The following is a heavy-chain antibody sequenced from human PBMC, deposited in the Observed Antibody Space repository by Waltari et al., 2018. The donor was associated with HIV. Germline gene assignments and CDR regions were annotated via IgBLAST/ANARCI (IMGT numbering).Heavy chain of an antibody. CDR3: ARGWVVVTNEYFQH. V-gene: IGHV4-38-2*02. D-gene: IGHD2-21*02. CDR1: GYSISNGFY. CDR2: VYHSGSA. J-gene: IGHJ1*01. Sequence: QVQLQESGPGLVKPSETLSLTCTVSGYSISNGFYWGWIRQPPGKGLEWIGSVYHSGSAYCRPSLNGRVAISIDTSKNEFSLKLRSVTAEDTAVYYCARGWVVVTNEYFQHWGQGTLVTVSS.